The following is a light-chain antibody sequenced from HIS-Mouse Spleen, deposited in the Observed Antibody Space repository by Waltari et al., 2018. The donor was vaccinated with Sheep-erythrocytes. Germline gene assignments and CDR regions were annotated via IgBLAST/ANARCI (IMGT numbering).Light chain of an antibody. V-gene: IGKV3-20*01. J-gene: IGKJ1*01. Sequence: EIVLTQSPGTLSLSPGERATLPCRASQSVSSSYLAWYQQKPGQAPRLLIYGASSRATGIPDRFSGSGSGTDFTLTISRLEPEDFAVYYCQQYGSSLLWTFGQGTKVEIK. CDR2: GAS. CDR3: QQYGSSLLWT. CDR1: QSVSSSY.